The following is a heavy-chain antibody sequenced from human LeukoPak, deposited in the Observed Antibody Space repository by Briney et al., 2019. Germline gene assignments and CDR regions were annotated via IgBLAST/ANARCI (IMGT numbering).Heavy chain of an antibody. J-gene: IGHJ1*01. CDR1: GFTFSTYA. Sequence: GGSLRLSCAASGFTFSTYAIHWVRQAPGKGLEYVSSISSNGGSTYYASSVQGRFTISRDNSKNTVYLQMGSLRAEDMAVYYCAKGSASAPTFQ. V-gene: IGHV3-64*01. D-gene: IGHD3-3*01. CDR3: AKGSASAPTFQ. CDR2: ISSNGGST.